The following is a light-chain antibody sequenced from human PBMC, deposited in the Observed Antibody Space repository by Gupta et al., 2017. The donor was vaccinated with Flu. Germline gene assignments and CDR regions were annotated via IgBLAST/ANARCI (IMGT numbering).Light chain of an antibody. CDR1: QSVSSY. J-gene: IGKJ3*01. V-gene: IGKV3-11*01. Sequence: ATLSLSPGERATLSCRASQSVSSYLAWYKQKPGQAPRLLIYDASNRATGIPARFRGSGSGTDFTLTISSREPEDFAVYYCQQRSNWPIFTFGPGTKVDIK. CDR2: DAS. CDR3: QQRSNWPIFT.